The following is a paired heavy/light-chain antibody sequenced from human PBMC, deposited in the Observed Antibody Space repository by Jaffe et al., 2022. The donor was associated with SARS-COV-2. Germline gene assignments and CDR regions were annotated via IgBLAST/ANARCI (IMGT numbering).Light chain of an antibody. V-gene: IGKV3-20*01. CDR2: GAS. CDR1: QSVSSNY. CDR3: QQYASSPLT. Sequence: EIVLTQSPGTLSLSPGERATLSCRASQSVSSNYLTWYQQKPGQSPRLLIYGASSRATGIPDRFSGSGSGTDFTLTISRLEPEDFAVYYCQQYASSPLTFGGGTKVE. J-gene: IGKJ4*01.
Heavy chain of an antibody. CDR1: GYTFMNYY. Sequence: QVQLVQSGAEVKKPGASVKVSCKASGYTFMNYYMHWVRQAPGQGLEWMGIINPRSVGATYAQNFQGRVTMTTDTFTNTVYLDLSSLTSEDTAVYYCARGRGSGSYYDAFDMWGQGTVVTVSS. D-gene: IGHD3-10*01. CDR2: INPRSVGA. CDR3: ARGRGSGSYYDAFDM. V-gene: IGHV1-46*01. J-gene: IGHJ3*02.